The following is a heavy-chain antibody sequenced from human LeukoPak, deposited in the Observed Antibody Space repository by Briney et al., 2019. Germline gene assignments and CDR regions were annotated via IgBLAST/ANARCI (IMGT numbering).Heavy chain of an antibody. Sequence: SETLSLTCTVSGGSISSYYWSWIRQPAGKGLEWIGRIYTSGSTNYNPSLKSRVTMSVDTSKNQFSLMLSSVTAADTAVYYCARGVRVGGYNWFDPWGQGTLVTVSS. D-gene: IGHD3-10*01. V-gene: IGHV4-4*07. CDR1: GGSISSYY. J-gene: IGHJ5*02. CDR2: IYTSGST. CDR3: ARGVRVGGYNWFDP.